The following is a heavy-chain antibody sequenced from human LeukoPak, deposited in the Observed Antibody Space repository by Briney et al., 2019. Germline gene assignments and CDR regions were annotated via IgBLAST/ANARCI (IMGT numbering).Heavy chain of an antibody. CDR2: IYYSGST. D-gene: IGHD3-9*01. CDR3: ARASYDILTGYYLLYFDY. CDR1: GGSISSYY. J-gene: IGHJ4*02. V-gene: IGHV4-59*01. Sequence: SETLSLTCTVSGGSISSYYWSWIRQPPGKGLEWIGHIYYSGSTNYNPSLKSRVTISVDTSKNQFSLKLSSVTAADTAVYYCARASYDILTGYYLLYFDYWGQGTLVTVSS.